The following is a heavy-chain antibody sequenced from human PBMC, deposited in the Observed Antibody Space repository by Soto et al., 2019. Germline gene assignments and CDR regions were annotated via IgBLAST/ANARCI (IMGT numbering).Heavy chain of an antibody. D-gene: IGHD3-22*01. CDR3: ARDVGTYYYDSSGGCDY. Sequence: QVQLVQSGAEVKKPGASVKVSCKASGYTFTSYYMHWVRQAPGQGLEWMGIINPSGGSTSYAQKFQGRVTMTRDTSTSTVYMELSSLRSEDTAVYYCARDVGTYYYDSSGGCDYWGQGTLVTVSS. J-gene: IGHJ4*02. CDR1: GYTFTSYY. V-gene: IGHV1-46*01. CDR2: INPSGGST.